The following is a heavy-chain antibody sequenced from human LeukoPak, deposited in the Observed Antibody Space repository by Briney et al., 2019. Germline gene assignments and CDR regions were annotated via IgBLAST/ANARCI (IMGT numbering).Heavy chain of an antibody. J-gene: IGHJ4*02. CDR2: ISYDGSNK. D-gene: IGHD6-6*01. V-gene: IGHV3-30*15. CDR1: GFTFSSYA. CDR3: ARDFNGGEYSSSQPGV. Sequence: GGSLRLSCAASGFTFSSYAMHWVRQAPGKGLEWVAVISYDGSNKYYADSVKGRFTISRDNSKNTLYLQMSSLRAEDTAVYYCARDFNGGEYSSSQPGVWGQGTLVTVSS.